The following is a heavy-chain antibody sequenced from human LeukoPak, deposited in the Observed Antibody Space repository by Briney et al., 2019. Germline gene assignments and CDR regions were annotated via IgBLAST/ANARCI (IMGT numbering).Heavy chain of an antibody. V-gene: IGHV3-23*01. CDR1: GFTFNKCA. CDR3: ARGGSYTVDY. D-gene: IGHD3-10*01. CDR2: LTGNGDTK. J-gene: IGHJ4*02. Sequence: GGSLRLSCAASGFTFNKCAMSWVRQAPGKGLEWVSGLTGNGDTKYYAGSVKGRFTISRDNSKSTLYLQLNSLRAEDTAVYYCARGGSYTVDYWGQGTLVTVSS.